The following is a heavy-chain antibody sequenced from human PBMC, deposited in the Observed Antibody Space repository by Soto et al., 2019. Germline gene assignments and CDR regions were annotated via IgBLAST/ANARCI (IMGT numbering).Heavy chain of an antibody. CDR1: GYTFTTYY. V-gene: IGHV1-46*03. J-gene: IGHJ4*02. CDR2: INPSGGGT. D-gene: IGHD2-2*01. CDR3: ARDIVVVPAAHYYFDY. Sequence: QVQLVQSGAEVRKPGASVKVSCKASGYTFTTYYMHWVRQAPGQGLEWMGIINPSGGGTSYAQKFQDRVTMTRDTSTSTFYMELSSLRSEDTAVXYCARDIVVVPAAHYYFDYWGQGTLVTVSS.